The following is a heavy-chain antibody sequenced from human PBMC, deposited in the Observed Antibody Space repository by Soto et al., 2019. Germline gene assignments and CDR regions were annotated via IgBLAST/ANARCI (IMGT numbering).Heavy chain of an antibody. CDR3: ASLPAGAEGY. V-gene: IGHV3-48*01. Sequence: EVQLVESGGGLVQPGGSLRLSCAASGFSFSTYSMNWVRQAPGKGLEWVSYISGSSATVYYADSVKGRFTISRDNAKNSLYLQMNSLRAEDTALYYCASLPAGAEGYWGQGTLVTVSS. J-gene: IGHJ4*02. CDR2: ISGSSATV. CDR1: GFSFSTYS.